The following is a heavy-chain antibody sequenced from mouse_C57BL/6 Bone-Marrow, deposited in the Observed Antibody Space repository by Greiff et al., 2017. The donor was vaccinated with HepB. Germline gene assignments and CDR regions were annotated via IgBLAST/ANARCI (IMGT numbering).Heavy chain of an antibody. CDR3: AREGIYYDYEGAWFAY. CDR2: INPSSGYT. Sequence: QVQLQQSGAELARPGASVKMSCKASGYTFTSYTMHWVKQRPGQGLEWIGYINPSSGYTKYNQKFKDKATLTADKSSSTAYMQLSSLTSEDSAVYYCAREGIYYDYEGAWFAYWGQGTLVTVSA. D-gene: IGHD2-4*01. CDR1: GYTFTSYT. V-gene: IGHV1-4*01. J-gene: IGHJ3*01.